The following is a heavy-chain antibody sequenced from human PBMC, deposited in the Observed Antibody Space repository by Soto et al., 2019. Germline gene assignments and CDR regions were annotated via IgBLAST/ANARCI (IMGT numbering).Heavy chain of an antibody. D-gene: IGHD4-17*01. CDR1: GFTFSSYS. CDR3: AKDYGDYQNFDY. J-gene: IGHJ4*02. CDR2: ISSSSSYI. V-gene: IGHV3-21*01. Sequence: GGSLRLSCAASGFTFSSYSMNWVRQAPGKGLEWVSSISSSSSYIYYADSVKGRFTISRDNAKNSLYLQMNSLRAEDTAVYYCAKDYGDYQNFDYWGQGTLVTVSS.